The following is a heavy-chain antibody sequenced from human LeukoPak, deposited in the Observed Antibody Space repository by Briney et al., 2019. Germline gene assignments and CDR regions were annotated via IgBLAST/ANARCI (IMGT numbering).Heavy chain of an antibody. D-gene: IGHD3-10*01. V-gene: IGHV3-30-3*01. CDR2: ISYDGSNK. Sequence: GRSLRLSCAASGFTFSSYAMHWVRQAPGKGLEWVAVISYDGSNKYYADSVKGRFTISRDNSKNTLYLQMNSLRAEDTAVYYCATRATLRSGSYYPYYYYGMDVWGKGTTVTVSS. CDR1: GFTFSSYA. J-gene: IGHJ6*04. CDR3: ATRATLRSGSYYPYYYYGMDV.